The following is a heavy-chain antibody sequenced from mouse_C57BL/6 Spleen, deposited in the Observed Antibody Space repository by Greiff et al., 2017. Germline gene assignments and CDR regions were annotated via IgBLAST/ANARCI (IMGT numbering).Heavy chain of an antibody. CDR1: GYAFSSSW. CDR3: ARWYSNYFDY. J-gene: IGHJ2*01. Sequence: LVESGPELVKPGASVKISCKASGYAFSSSWMNWVKQRPGKGLEWIGRIYPGDGDTNYNGKFKGKATLTADKSSSTAYMQLSSLTSEDSAVYFCARWYSNYFDYWGQGTTLTVSS. D-gene: IGHD2-5*01. V-gene: IGHV1-82*01. CDR2: IYPGDGDT.